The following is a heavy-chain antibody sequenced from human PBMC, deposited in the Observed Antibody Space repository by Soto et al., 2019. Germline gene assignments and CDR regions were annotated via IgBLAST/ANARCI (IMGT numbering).Heavy chain of an antibody. J-gene: IGHJ4*02. Sequence: GESLKISCDGSGYSFTTYCIGLVLQMPGKGLDWMGIIYPGDSDTRYSPSFQGQVTISADKSVSTAYLQWSSLKASDTAIYYCATGGYCSGTRCYNFFDYWGQGTLVTVSS. CDR1: GYSFTTYC. V-gene: IGHV5-51*01. CDR2: IYPGDSDT. D-gene: IGHD2-2*02. CDR3: ATGGYCSGTRCYNFFDY.